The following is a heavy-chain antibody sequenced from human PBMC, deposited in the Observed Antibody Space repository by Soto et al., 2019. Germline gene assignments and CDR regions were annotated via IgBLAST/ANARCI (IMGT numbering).Heavy chain of an antibody. CDR1: GGFVNSDTHS. V-gene: IGHV4-61*01. CDR3: ARFVRSCSATTCSTRADV. D-gene: IGHD2-2*01. Sequence: TLSLTCTVSGGFVNSDTHSWSWIRQTPGKRLEWIGFIYSGGSTKNPSLRSRVTMSVDTSKNQFSLKLRSVIVADTAVYHCARFVRSCSATTCSTRADVWGQGITVTVSS. J-gene: IGHJ6*02. CDR2: IYSGGST.